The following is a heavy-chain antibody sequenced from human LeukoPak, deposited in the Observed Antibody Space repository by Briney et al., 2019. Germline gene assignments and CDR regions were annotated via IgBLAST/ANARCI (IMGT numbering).Heavy chain of an antibody. V-gene: IGHV3-23*01. J-gene: IGHJ1*01. Sequence: GGSLRLSCAASGVTLSSFAMSWARQAPGKGLEWVSAISGSGGSTYYADSVKGRFTISRDNSKNTLYLQMNSLRAEDTAVYYCANLPGGYYDSSGYYVAEYFQHWGQGTLVTVSS. CDR2: ISGSGGST. CDR3: ANLPGGYYDSSGYYVAEYFQH. CDR1: GVTLSSFA. D-gene: IGHD3-22*01.